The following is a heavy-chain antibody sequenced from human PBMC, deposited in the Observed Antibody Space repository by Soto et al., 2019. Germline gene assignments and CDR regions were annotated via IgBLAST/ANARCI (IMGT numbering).Heavy chain of an antibody. J-gene: IGHJ6*02. CDR3: ARRDSSGTPNYYYYYGMDV. D-gene: IGHD3-22*01. V-gene: IGHV1-69*13. Sequence: ASVKVSCKASGGTFSSYAISWVRQAPGQGLEWMGGIIPIFGTANYAQKFQGRVTITADESTSTAYMELSSLRSEDTAVYYCARRDSSGTPNYYYYYGMDVWGQGTTVTVSS. CDR1: GGTFSSYA. CDR2: IIPIFGTA.